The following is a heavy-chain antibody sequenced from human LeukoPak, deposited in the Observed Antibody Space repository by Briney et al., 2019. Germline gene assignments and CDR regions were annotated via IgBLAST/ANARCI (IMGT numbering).Heavy chain of an antibody. CDR3: ARGSREGYCTNGVCWDFDY. V-gene: IGHV3-30-3*01. D-gene: IGHD2-8*01. CDR1: GFTFSSYA. CDR2: ISYDGTYK. Sequence: GGSLRLSCAASGFTFSSYAIHWVRQAPGKGLEWVAVISYDGTYKYFADSVKGRFTISRDNSKNTLYLQMTSLRTEDTAVYYCARGSREGYCTNGVCWDFDYRGQGTLVTVSS. J-gene: IGHJ4*02.